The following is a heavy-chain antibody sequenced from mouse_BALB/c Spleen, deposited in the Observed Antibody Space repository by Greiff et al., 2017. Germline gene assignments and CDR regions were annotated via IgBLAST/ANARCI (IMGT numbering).Heavy chain of an antibody. V-gene: IGHV5-6-3*01. J-gene: IGHJ2*01. CDR1: GFTFSSYG. CDR3: ARDRSYYGSDY. CDR2: INSNGGST. D-gene: IGHD1-1*01. Sequence: EVQGVESGGGLVQPGGSLKLSCAASGFTFSSYGMSWVRQTPDKRLELVATINSNGGSTYYPDSVKGRFTISRDNAKNTLYLQMSSLKSEDTAMYYCARDRSYYGSDYWGQGTTLTVSS.